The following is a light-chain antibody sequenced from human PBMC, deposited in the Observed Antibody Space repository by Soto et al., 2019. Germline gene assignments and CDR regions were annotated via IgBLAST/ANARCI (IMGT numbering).Light chain of an antibody. CDR3: AAWDDSLSGRV. Sequence: QSPLTQPPSASGTPGQRVTISCSGSSSNIGSNYVYWYQQLPGTAPKLLIYRNNQRPSGVPDRFSGSKSGTSASLAISGLRSEDEADYYCAAWDDSLSGRVFGTGTKVTVL. J-gene: IGLJ1*01. CDR1: SSNIGSNY. V-gene: IGLV1-47*01. CDR2: RNN.